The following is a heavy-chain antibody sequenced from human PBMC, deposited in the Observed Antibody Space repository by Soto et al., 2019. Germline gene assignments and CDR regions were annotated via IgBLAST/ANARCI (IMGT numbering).Heavy chain of an antibody. CDR1: GFTFSSYS. V-gene: IGHV3-23*01. CDR3: AKWSGDGDL. Sequence: EVQLLESGGGMVQPGGSLRLSCAVSGFTFSSYSFTWVRQAPGKGLQWVSGISIGGTHTFYADSVKGRFTISRDNSKNTVYLQMHSLRAEDTAVYYCAKWSGDGDLWGQGTLVIVSS. CDR2: ISIGGTHT. J-gene: IGHJ4*02.